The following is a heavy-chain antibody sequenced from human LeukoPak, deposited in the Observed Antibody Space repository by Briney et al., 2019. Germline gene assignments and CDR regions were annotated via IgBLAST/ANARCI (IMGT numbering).Heavy chain of an antibody. V-gene: IGHV4-59*08. CDR2: IYYSGST. J-gene: IGHJ3*02. Sequence: SETLSLTCAVSGGSFSGYYWTWIRQPPGKGLEWIGYIYYSGSTNYNPSLKSRVTISVDTSKNQFSLKLSSVTAADTAVYYCARLFGAFDIWGQGTMVTVSS. CDR1: GGSFSGYY. D-gene: IGHD3-16*01. CDR3: ARLFGAFDI.